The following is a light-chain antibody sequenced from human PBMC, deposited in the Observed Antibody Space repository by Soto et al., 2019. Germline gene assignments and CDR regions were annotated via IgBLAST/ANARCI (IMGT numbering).Light chain of an antibody. J-gene: IGKJ1*01. CDR3: LLDYAYFWA. Sequence: IQMTQSPSSLSATVGERVTITCRASQTIGKYLNWYQQQPGKVPKLLIYDASYLQSGVPSRFSGSGFGTDFTLTINSLQPEDFATYYCLLDYAYFWAFGQGTKVDIK. CDR2: DAS. V-gene: IGKV1-6*01. CDR1: QTIGKY.